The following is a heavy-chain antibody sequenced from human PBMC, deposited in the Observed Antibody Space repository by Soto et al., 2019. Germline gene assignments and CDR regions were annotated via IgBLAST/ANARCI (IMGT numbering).Heavy chain of an antibody. V-gene: IGHV3-23*01. J-gene: IGHJ4*02. CDR1: GITFSNFV. CDR2: ISGSGTNT. D-gene: IGHD3-22*01. Sequence: EAVLQESGGTLIRPGGSRRLSCVASGITFSNFVMSWVRQAPGKGPEWVSSISGSGTNTYYSDSVKGRFTISRDNYKDTLYLDISNLRAEDTALYYCEKWGDFDHYDSSGDHYFDSWGQGTLVTVSS. CDR3: EKWGDFDHYDSSGDHYFDS.